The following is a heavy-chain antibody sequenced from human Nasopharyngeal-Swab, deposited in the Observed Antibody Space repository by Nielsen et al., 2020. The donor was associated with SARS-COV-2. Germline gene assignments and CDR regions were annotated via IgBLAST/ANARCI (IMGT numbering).Heavy chain of an antibody. V-gene: IGHV1-8*02. J-gene: IGHJ4*02. Sequence: ASVKVSCKASGYTFTNYDFNWVRQATGQGLEWIGWMNPNSGGTGYAQKFQGRVTMTGDTSMSTAYMELSSLTSEDTAVYYCTTVAGSYGRFDYWGQGTLVTVSS. CDR2: MNPNSGGT. CDR3: TTVAGSYGRFDY. D-gene: IGHD1-26*01. CDR1: GYTFTNYD.